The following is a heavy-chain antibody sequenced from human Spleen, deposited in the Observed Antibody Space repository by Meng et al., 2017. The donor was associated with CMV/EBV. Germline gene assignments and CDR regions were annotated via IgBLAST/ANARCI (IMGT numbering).Heavy chain of an antibody. J-gene: IGHJ4*02. D-gene: IGHD2-15*01. Sequence: TSGYTFTSYYIQWVRQAPGQGLEWMGIINPSGGSSKYAQKFQGRVTLTTDTSTSTVYMELNSLGFDDTAVYYCARILYGGNPPFDYWGQGTLVTVSS. CDR3: ARILYGGNPPFDY. V-gene: IGHV1-46*01. CDR2: INPSGGSS. CDR1: GYTFTSYY.